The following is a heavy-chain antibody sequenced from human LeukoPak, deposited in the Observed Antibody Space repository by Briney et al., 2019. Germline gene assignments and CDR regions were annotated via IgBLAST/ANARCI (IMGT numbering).Heavy chain of an antibody. CDR1: GGTFSSYA. J-gene: IGHJ4*02. D-gene: IGHD3-10*01. V-gene: IGHV1-69*13. CDR2: IIPIFGTA. CDR3: ARDLVGSAISYSSGAWDY. Sequence: SVKVSCKASGGTFSSYAISWVRQAPGQGLEWMGGIIPIFGTANYAQKFQGRVTITADESTSTAYMELSSLRSEDTAVYYCARDLVGSAISYSSGAWDYWGQGTLVTVSS.